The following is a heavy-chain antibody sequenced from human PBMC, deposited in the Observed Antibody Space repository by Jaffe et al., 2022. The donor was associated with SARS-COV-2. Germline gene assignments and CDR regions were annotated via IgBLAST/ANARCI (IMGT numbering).Heavy chain of an antibody. CDR2: VVPIFGTT. V-gene: IGHV1-69*18. D-gene: IGHD6-19*01. CDR1: GGSFSTHA. CDR3: ARSAVAGDYYYSGMDV. J-gene: IGHJ6*02. Sequence: QVQLVQSGAEVKKPGSSLKVSCKASGGSFSTHAINWVRQAPGQGLEWMGRVVPIFGTTYNAQRFQDRVAFSADESSTTAYMEVSSLRSEDTAIYYCARSAVAGDYYYSGMDVWGQGTTVTVSS.